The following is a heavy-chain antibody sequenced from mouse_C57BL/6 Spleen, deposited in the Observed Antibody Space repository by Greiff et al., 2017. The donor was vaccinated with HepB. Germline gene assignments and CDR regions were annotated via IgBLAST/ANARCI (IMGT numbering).Heavy chain of an antibody. CDR1: GFNIKDDD. J-gene: IGHJ3*01. V-gene: IGHV14-4*01. D-gene: IGHD1-1*02. CDR2: IDPETGDT. CDR3: NTWYRVTGFAY. Sequence: VQLQQSGAELVRPGASVKLSCTASGFNIKDDDMHWVKQRPEQGLEWIGWIDPETGDTEYASKFQGKVTITADTSSNTAYLQLSSLTSEDTAVYYCNTWYRVTGFAYWGQGTLVTVSA.